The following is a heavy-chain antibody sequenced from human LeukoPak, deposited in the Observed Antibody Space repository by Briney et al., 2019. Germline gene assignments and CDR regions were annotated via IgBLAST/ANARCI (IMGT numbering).Heavy chain of an antibody. J-gene: IGHJ4*02. Sequence: GRFLRLSCAASGFTFSSYAMHWVRQAPGKGLEWVAVISYDGSNKYYADSVKGRFTISRDNSKNTLYLQMNSLRAEDTAVYYCARDPPHGGSYSFDYWGQGTLVTVSS. D-gene: IGHD1-26*01. CDR1: GFTFSSYA. CDR3: ARDPPHGGSYSFDY. V-gene: IGHV3-30*04. CDR2: ISYDGSNK.